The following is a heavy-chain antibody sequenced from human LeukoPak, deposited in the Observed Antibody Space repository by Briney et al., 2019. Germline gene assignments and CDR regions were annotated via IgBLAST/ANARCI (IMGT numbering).Heavy chain of an antibody. J-gene: IGHJ5*02. CDR2: INPSGGST. CDR3: ALVLGYCSGGSCYGGFDP. D-gene: IGHD2-15*01. CDR1: GYTFTSNY. Sequence: GASVKVSCKASGYTFTSNYMHWVRQAPGQGLEWMGIINPSGGSTSYAQKFQGRVTMTRDTSTSTVYMELSSLRSEDTAVYYCALVLGYCSGGSCYGGFDPGGQGTLVTVSS. V-gene: IGHV1-46*01.